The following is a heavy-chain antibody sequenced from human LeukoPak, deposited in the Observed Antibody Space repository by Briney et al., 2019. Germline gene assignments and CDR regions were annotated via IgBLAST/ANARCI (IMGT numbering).Heavy chain of an antibody. D-gene: IGHD3-10*01. CDR1: GGSISSSSYY. V-gene: IGHV4-39*01. Sequence: PSETLSLTCTVSGGSISSSSYYWGWIRQPPGKGLEWIGSIYYSGSTYYNPSLKSRVTISVDTSKNQFSLKLSSVTAADTAVYYCVRCITMVQGVGYWGQGTLVTVSS. J-gene: IGHJ4*02. CDR3: VRCITMVQGVGY. CDR2: IYYSGST.